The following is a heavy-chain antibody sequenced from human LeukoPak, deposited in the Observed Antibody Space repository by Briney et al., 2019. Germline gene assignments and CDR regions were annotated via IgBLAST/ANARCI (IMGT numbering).Heavy chain of an antibody. J-gene: IGHJ4*02. CDR2: ISYSGST. CDR3: ARDQNSGFGH. Sequence: SETLSLTCTVSGGSISSRGYYWSWIRQHAGTSLEWIGYISYSGSTYYNPSLKSRVTISGDTSKNQFSLRLTSVSAADTAVYYCARDQNSGFGHWGQGTLVTVSS. V-gene: IGHV4-31*03. D-gene: IGHD4-23*01. CDR1: GGSISSRGYY.